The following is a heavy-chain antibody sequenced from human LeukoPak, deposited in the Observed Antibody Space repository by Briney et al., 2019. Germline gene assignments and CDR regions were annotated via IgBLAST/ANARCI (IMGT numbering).Heavy chain of an antibody. J-gene: IGHJ3*02. CDR3: ASPYYDFWSGDYDAFDI. Sequence: GGSLRLSCAASGFTVSSNYMSWVRQAPGKGLEWVSVIYSGGSTYYADSVKGRFTISRDNSKNTLYLQMNSLRAEDTAVYYCASPYYDFWSGDYDAFDIWGQGTMVTVSS. V-gene: IGHV3-66*01. D-gene: IGHD3-3*01. CDR1: GFTVSSNY. CDR2: IYSGGST.